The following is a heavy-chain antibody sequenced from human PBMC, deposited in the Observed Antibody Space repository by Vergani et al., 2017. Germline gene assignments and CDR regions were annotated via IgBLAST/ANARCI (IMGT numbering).Heavy chain of an antibody. J-gene: IGHJ3*01. D-gene: IGHD5-12*01. CDR3: ARAGGYAYDV. V-gene: IGHV3-11*06. Sequence: QVQLVESGGGLVKPGESLRLSCAASGFTFSDYYVNWIRQAPGKGLVWVSYIGGSGSLTHYADAVKGRFSIYRDNAKKSLYLQMNSLRAEDTAVYYCARAGGYAYDVWGQGTMVTVSS. CDR2: IGGSGSLT. CDR1: GFTFSDYY.